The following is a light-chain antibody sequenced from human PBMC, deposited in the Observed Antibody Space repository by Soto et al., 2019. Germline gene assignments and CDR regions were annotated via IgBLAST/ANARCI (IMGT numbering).Light chain of an antibody. CDR1: QSVSSY. V-gene: IGKV3-11*01. J-gene: IGKJ4*01. CDR2: DAS. Sequence: EIVLTQSPATLSLSPRERATLSCRASQSVSSYLAWYQQKPGQAPRLLLYDASNRATGIPARFSGGGSGTDFTMTISRLEPEDFAVYYCQQRSNWPPLPFGGGPKVEI. CDR3: QQRSNWPPLP.